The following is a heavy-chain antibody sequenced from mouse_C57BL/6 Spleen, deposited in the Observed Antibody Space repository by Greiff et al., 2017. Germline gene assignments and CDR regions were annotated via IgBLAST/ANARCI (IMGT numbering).Heavy chain of an antibody. CDR1: GYSFTDYN. D-gene: IGHD1-1*01. CDR2: INPNYGTT. J-gene: IGHJ4*01. CDR3: ARGEEMLRGAMDY. V-gene: IGHV1-39*01. Sequence: EVQLVESGPELVKPGASVKISCKASGYSFTDYNMNWVKQSNGKSLEWIGVINPNYGTTSYNQKFKGKATLTVDQSSSTGYMQLNSRTSEDAAVDYCARGEEMLRGAMDYWGQGTSVTVSS.